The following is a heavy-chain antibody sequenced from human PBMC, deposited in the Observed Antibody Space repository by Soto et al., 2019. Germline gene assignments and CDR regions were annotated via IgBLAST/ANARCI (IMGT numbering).Heavy chain of an antibody. Sequence: GASVKVSCKASGFTFTSSAVQWVRQARGQRLEWIGWIVVGSGNTNYAQKFQERVTITRDMSTSTAYMELSSLRSEDTAVYYCAAEPEERATITLFDYWGRGPLVTVS. J-gene: IGHJ4*02. V-gene: IGHV1-58*01. D-gene: IGHD5-12*01. CDR1: GFTFTSSA. CDR2: IVVGSGNT. CDR3: AAEPEERATITLFDY.